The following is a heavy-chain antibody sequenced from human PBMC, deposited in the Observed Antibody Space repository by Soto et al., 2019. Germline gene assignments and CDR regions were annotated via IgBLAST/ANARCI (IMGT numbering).Heavy chain of an antibody. CDR2: IKSKTDGGTT. CDR3: TTEGDSSDEEGAY. V-gene: IGHV3-15*01. Sequence: EVQLVESGGGLVKPGGSLRLSCAASGFTFSNAWMSWVRQAPGKGLEWVGRIKSKTDGGTTDYAAPVKGRFTISRDDSKNTLYLQMNSLKPEDTAVYYCTTEGDSSDEEGAYWGQGTLVTVSS. J-gene: IGHJ4*02. D-gene: IGHD3-22*01. CDR1: GFTFSNAW.